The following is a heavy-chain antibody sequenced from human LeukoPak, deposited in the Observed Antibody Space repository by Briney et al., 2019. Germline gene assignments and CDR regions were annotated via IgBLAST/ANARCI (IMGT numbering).Heavy chain of an antibody. CDR2: ISGSGGST. CDR1: GFTFSSYA. Sequence: GGSLRLSCAASGFTFSSYAMSWVRQAPGKGLEWVSAISGSGGSTYYADSVKGRFTISRDNSKNTLYLQMNSLRAEDTAVYYCAKDDGYSSSWYGGYWGQGTLVTVPS. V-gene: IGHV3-23*01. CDR3: AKDDGYSSSWYGGY. J-gene: IGHJ4*02. D-gene: IGHD6-13*01.